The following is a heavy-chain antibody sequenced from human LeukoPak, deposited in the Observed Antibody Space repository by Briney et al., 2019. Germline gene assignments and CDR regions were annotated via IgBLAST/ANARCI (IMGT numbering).Heavy chain of an antibody. V-gene: IGHV3-33*01. J-gene: IGHJ1*01. CDR1: GFSFSNFG. Sequence: GGSLRLXCAASGFSFSNFGMLWVRQAPGKGLEGVAIIWHDGSNSYYADSVKGRFTISRDNSKNTLSLQMNSLRVEDTAVYYCVRGESSSSWHSEYFQYWGQGTLVTVSS. D-gene: IGHD6-13*01. CDR2: IWHDGSNS. CDR3: VRGESSSSWHSEYFQY.